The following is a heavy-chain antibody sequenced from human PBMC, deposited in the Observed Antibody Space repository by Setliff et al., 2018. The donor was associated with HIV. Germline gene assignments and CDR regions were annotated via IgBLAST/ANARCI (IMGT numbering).Heavy chain of an antibody. D-gene: IGHD3-10*01. J-gene: IGHJ4*01. CDR1: GFSLATDGVS. Sequence: SGPTLVNPTETLTLTCAFSGFSLATDGVSLGWIRQPPGEGPEWLALIYWDGDTRYNPSLKGRITVTKATSNNLVVLMMSHMDPADTATYFCAHVNSFRSVYFDSWGEGMLVTVSS. CDR3: AHVNSFRSVYFDS. CDR2: IYWDGDT. V-gene: IGHV2-5*02.